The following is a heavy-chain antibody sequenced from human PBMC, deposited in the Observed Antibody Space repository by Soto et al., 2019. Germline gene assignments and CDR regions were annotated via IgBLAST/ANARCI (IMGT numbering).Heavy chain of an antibody. J-gene: IGHJ4*02. Sequence: LVQSGPDVKKPGTSVKVYCKTSGFTFGSSAVQWVRQVRGQRLEWIGWIVVASGYSNVAQKFQDRVSLTRDLSTNTACMELSSLTSEDSAMYYCAADVIGVAGDFDHWGQGTLVSVSS. CDR3: AADVIGVAGDFDH. D-gene: IGHD6-19*01. V-gene: IGHV1-58*01. CDR1: GFTFGSSA. CDR2: IVVASGYS.